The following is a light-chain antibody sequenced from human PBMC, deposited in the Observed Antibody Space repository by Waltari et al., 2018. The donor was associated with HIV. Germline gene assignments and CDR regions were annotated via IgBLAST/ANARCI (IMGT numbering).Light chain of an antibody. J-gene: IGLJ2*01. V-gene: IGLV2-23*01. Sequence: QSALTQPASVSGSPGQSITIPCTGTNSDVGNYNLVSWYQHHPGKAPKLIIYEGIKRPSGVSNRISGSKSANTASLTISGLQAEDEADYYCSSYGGSSNWLFGGGTKLTVL. CDR1: NSDVGNYNL. CDR3: SSYGGSSNWL. CDR2: EGI.